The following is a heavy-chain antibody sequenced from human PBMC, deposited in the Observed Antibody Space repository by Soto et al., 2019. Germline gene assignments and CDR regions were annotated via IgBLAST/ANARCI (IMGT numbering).Heavy chain of an antibody. CDR1: GFTFSDYY. D-gene: IGHD6-19*01. Sequence: GGSLRLSCAASGFTFSDYYMSWIRQAPGKGLEWVSYISSSGSTIYYADSVKGRFTISRDNAKNSLYLQMNSLRAEDTAVYYCAREVLSSVAVKDDYWGQGTLVTVSS. V-gene: IGHV3-11*01. CDR2: ISSSGSTI. CDR3: AREVLSSVAVKDDY. J-gene: IGHJ4*02.